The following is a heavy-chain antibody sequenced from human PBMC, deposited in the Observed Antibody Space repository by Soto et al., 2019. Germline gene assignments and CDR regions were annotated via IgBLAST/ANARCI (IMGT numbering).Heavy chain of an antibody. CDR2: TIPLLNVA. V-gene: IGHV1-69*08. CDR3: ARDSPIGSTFSGYDAIES. CDR1: GGTFSTST. Sequence: QVQLVQSGAEVKKPGSSVKVSCKASGGTFSTSTFTWVRQAPGQGLEWMGRTIPLLNVADYAQDFQGRLTITADKSTSTTYMELTSLTSKDTAVYYCARDSPIGSTFSGYDAIESGGQGNLVTVSS. J-gene: IGHJ4*02. D-gene: IGHD5-12*01.